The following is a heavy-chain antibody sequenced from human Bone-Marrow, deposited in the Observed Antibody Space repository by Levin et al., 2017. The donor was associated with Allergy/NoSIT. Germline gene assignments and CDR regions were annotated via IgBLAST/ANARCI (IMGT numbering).Heavy chain of an antibody. Sequence: SETLSLMCSVYGGSFSGDFWSWIRQSPGKGLEWIGEIHHSGRTNYDPAFKGRVTISVDTSNNQFSLKLTPVTAADTAVYFCARIRDGYLPYDAFESWGQGTMVTVSS. D-gene: IGHD5-24*01. V-gene: IGHV4-34*01. CDR3: ARIRDGYLPYDAFES. J-gene: IGHJ3*02. CDR1: GGSFSGDF. CDR2: IHHSGRT.